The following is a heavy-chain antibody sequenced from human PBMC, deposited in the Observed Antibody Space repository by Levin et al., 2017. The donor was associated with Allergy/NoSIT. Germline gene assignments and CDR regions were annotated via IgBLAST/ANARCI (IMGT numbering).Heavy chain of an antibody. Sequence: GGSLRLSCKGSGYSFTSYWISWVRQMPGKGLEWMGRIDPSDSYINYSPSFQGHVTISADKSISTAYLQWSSLNASDTAIYYCARRDGYNSGWYWFDRWGQGTLVTVSS. CDR2: IDPSDSYI. J-gene: IGHJ5*02. CDR1: GYSFTSYW. CDR3: ARRDGYNSGWYWFDR. V-gene: IGHV5-10-1*01. D-gene: IGHD6-19*01.